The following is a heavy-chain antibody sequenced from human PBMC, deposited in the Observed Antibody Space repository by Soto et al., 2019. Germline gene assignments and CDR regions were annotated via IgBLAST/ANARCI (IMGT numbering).Heavy chain of an antibody. J-gene: IGHJ4*02. CDR1: GSSIRLSCYS. V-gene: IGHV4-39*01. CDR2: IYYAGGT. D-gene: IGHD3-3*01. CDR3: ARQDAWMGYDAFWSGFPVAQ. Sequence: SETLSLTCTLSGSSIRLSCYSWGCIRQSSGQGLECFGSIYYAGGTHYYPSLMSPVQLSVDRSYNQFSLKVTSVTAAYMAVDDCARQDAWMGYDAFWSGFPVAQWGERTLVTVS.